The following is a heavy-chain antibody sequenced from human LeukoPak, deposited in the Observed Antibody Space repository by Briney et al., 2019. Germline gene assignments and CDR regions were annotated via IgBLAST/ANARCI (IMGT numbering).Heavy chain of an antibody. CDR1: GYTFTSYA. V-gene: IGHV1-18*01. D-gene: IGHD3-22*01. CDR2: ISVYNGYT. CDR3: ARDKNYYDSSGYYYYFDY. J-gene: IGHJ4*02. Sequence: ASVNVSCKASGYTFTSYAISWVRQAPGQGLEWMGRISVYNGYTNFAQKFQGRVTMTTDTSTSTVYMELRSLRSDDTAVYYCARDKNYYDSSGYYYYFDYWGQGTLVTVSS.